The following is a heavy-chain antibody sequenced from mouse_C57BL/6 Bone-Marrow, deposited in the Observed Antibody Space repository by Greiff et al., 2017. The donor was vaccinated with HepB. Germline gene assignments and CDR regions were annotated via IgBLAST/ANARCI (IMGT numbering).Heavy chain of an antibody. CDR1: GFTFSNYW. J-gene: IGHJ3*01. V-gene: IGHV6-3*01. D-gene: IGHD3-2*02. CDR3: TLDSSGSD. Sequence: EVQLQESGGGLVQPGGSMKLSCVASGFTFSNYWMNWVRQSPEKGLEWVAQIRLKSDNYATHYAESVKGRFTISRDDSKSSVYLQMNNLRAEDTGIYYCTLDSSGSDWGQGTLVTVSA. CDR2: IRLKSDNYAT.